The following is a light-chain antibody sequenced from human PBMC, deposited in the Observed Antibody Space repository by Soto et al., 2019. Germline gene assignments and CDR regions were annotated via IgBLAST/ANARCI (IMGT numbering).Light chain of an antibody. CDR3: ASYTTSSTYV. Sequence: LTQPASVSGSPGQSIALSCTGNSSAVGGFNYVSWYQQHPGKAPKFMIYDVSSRPSGVSDRFSGSKSGNTASLTISGLQAEDEADYYCASYTTSSTYVFGTGTKVTVL. CDR2: DVS. CDR1: SSAVGGFNY. J-gene: IGLJ1*01. V-gene: IGLV2-14*03.